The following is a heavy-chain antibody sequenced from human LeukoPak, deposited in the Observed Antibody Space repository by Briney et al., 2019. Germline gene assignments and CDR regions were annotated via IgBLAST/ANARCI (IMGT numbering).Heavy chain of an antibody. V-gene: IGHV4-39*01. D-gene: IGHD5-18*01. J-gene: IGHJ4*02. CDR2: IYYSGSA. CDR3: ATIKRGSTYGYFDF. CDR1: GGSITTTSY. Sequence: PSETLSLTCSVSGGSITTTSYWGWIRQPPGKGLEWMGAIYYSGSAYYNPPTKSRVTISVDTSKNQFSLKLRSVSAADTAVYYCATIKRGSTYGYFDFWGQGIKVTVSS.